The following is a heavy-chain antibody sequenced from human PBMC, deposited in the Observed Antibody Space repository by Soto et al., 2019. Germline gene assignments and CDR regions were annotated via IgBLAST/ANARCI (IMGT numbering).Heavy chain of an antibody. CDR3: ARLNDFWSGDWYGMDV. J-gene: IGHJ6*02. CDR2: IYYSGST. V-gene: IGHV4-39*01. D-gene: IGHD3-3*01. CDR1: GGSISSSSYY. Sequence: QLQLQESGPGLVKPSETLSLTCTVSGGSISSSSYYWGWIRQPPWKGLEWIGSIYYSGSTYYNPSLKSRVTISVDTSKNQFSLELTSVTAADTAVYYCARLNDFWSGDWYGMDVWGQGTTVTVSS.